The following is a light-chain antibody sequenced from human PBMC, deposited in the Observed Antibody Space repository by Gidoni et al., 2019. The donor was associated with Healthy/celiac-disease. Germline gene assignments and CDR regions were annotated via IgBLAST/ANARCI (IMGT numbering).Light chain of an antibody. V-gene: IGLV1-44*01. Sequence: QSVLTQPPSASGTPGQRVTISGSGSSSNIGSNTVTWYQQLPGTAPKLLIYSNNQRPSGVPDRFSGSKSGTSASLAISGLQSEDEADYYCAAWDDSLNGRGVFGGGTKLTVL. J-gene: IGLJ2*01. CDR2: SNN. CDR3: AAWDDSLNGRGV. CDR1: SSNIGSNT.